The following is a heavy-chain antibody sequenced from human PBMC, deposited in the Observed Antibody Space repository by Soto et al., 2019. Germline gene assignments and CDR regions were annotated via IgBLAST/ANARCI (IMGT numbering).Heavy chain of an antibody. J-gene: IGHJ1*01. D-gene: IGHD4-17*01. V-gene: IGHV3-74*01. CDR2: INSDGSST. Sequence: GGSLRLSCAASGFTFSSYWMHWVRQAPGKGLVWVSRINSDGSSTSYADSVKGRFTISRDNAKNTLYLQMNSLRAEDTAVYYCARDRTVYGDYFAEYFQHWGQGTLVTVSS. CDR1: GFTFSSYW. CDR3: ARDRTVYGDYFAEYFQH.